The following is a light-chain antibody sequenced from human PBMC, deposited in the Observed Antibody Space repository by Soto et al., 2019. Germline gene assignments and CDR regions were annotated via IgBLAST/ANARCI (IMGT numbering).Light chain of an antibody. CDR3: SSYTSISTSFV. J-gene: IGLJ1*01. CDR1: SSDVGGYNY. Sequence: QSVLTQPASVSGSPGQSITISCTGTSSDVGGYNYVSWYQQHPGKAPKLMIYDVSNRPSGVSNRFSGSKSGNTASLTISGLHAEDEADYYCSSYTSISTSFVFGTGTKVTVL. CDR2: DVS. V-gene: IGLV2-14*01.